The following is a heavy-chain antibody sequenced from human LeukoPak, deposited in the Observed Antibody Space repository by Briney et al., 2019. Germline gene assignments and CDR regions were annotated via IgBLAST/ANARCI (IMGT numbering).Heavy chain of an antibody. V-gene: IGHV3-64*01. D-gene: IGHD6-13*01. CDR3: ARVEIAAAGYDY. CDR1: GFTFSSYA. J-gene: IGHJ4*02. Sequence: GGSLRLSCAASGFTFSSYAMHWVRQAPGKGLEYVSAISSNGGSTYYANSVKGRFTISRDNSKNTLYLQMGSLRAEDMAVYYCARVEIAAAGYDYWGQGTLVTVSS. CDR2: ISSNGGST.